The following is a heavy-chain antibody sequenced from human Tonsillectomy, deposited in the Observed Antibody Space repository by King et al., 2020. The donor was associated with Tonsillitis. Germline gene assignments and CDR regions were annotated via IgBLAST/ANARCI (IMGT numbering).Heavy chain of an antibody. J-gene: IGHJ6*02. CDR3: ARGQLLEWLLSAYYGMDV. CDR1: GFTFSSYS. CDR2: ISSSSSYI. D-gene: IGHD3-3*01. V-gene: IGHV3-21*01. Sequence: VQLVESGGGLVKPGGSLRLSCAASGFTFSSYSMNWVRQAPGKGLEWVSSISSSSSYIYYADSVKGRFTISRDNAKNSRYLQMNSLRAEDTAVYYCARGQLLEWLLSAYYGMDVWGQGTTVTVSS.